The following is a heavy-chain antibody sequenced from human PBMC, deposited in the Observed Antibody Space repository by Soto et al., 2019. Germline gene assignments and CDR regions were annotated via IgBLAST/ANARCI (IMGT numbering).Heavy chain of an antibody. CDR2: VLGNNGKI. CDR1: GTTSTDYG. J-gene: IGHJ6*02. D-gene: IGHD3-16*01. V-gene: IGHV3-9*02. CDR3: VKDMAPGGAHV. Sequence: EVQVLESGGGLVQPGRALRLSCAVSGTTSTDYGMHWVRQVPGKGLEWVSGVLGNNGKIAYADSVKGRFTSSRDNARHFLYLQMNSLTVEDTALYYCVKDMAPGGAHVWGQGPAVTVSS.